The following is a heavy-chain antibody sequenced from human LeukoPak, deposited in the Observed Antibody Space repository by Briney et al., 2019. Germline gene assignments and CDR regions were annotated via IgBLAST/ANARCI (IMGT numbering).Heavy chain of an antibody. J-gene: IGHJ5*02. CDR2: ISAYNGNT. V-gene: IGHV1-18*04. CDR1: GYTFTGYY. CDR3: ARRVGATTLNWFDP. Sequence: ASVKVSCKASGYTFTGYYMHWVRQAPGQGLEWMGRISAYNGNTNYAQKLQGRVTMTTDTSTSTAYMELRSLRSDDTAVYYCARRVGATTLNWFDPWGQGTLVTVSS. D-gene: IGHD1-26*01.